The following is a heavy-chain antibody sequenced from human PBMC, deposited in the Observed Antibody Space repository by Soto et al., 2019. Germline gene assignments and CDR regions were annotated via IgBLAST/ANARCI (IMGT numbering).Heavy chain of an antibody. V-gene: IGHV2-5*02. D-gene: IGHD1-26*01. Sequence: QITLKESGPTLVKPTQTLTLTCTFSGFSLSTSGVGVGWIRQPPGKALEWLALIYWDDDKRYSPSRKSWLTNTKDTSKNQVILTMTNMDPVDTAPYYCAHKKIGWELHSYFDYWGQGTLVTVST. CDR2: IYWDDDK. J-gene: IGHJ4*02. CDR3: AHKKIGWELHSYFDY. CDR1: GFSLSTSGVG.